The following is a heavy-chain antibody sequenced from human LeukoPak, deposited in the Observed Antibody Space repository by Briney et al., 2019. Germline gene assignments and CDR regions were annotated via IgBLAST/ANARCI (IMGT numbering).Heavy chain of an antibody. CDR1: GGSVSINNW. V-gene: IGHV4-4*02. CDR3: ARARAGSSWTYYFDY. D-gene: IGHD6-13*01. CDR2: IYRDGTT. Sequence: PSETLSLTCAVSGGSVSINNWWSWVRQPPGKGLEWIGEIYRDGTTNYNPSLRSRVTISVDRSKNQFSLKLSSVTAADTAVYYCARARAGSSWTYYFDYWGQGALVTVSS. J-gene: IGHJ4*02.